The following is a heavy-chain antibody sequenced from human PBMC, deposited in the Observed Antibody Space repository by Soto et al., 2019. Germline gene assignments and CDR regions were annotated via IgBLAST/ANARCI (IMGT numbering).Heavy chain of an antibody. Sequence: QVQLVQSGAEVKKPGASVKVSCKASGYTFTSYAMHWVRQAPGQRLEWMGWINAGNGNTKYSQKFQGRVTITRDTSASTAYMELSSLRSEDTAVYYCARDRYGSGGMDVWRQGSTVTVSS. D-gene: IGHD3-10*01. CDR3: ARDRYGSGGMDV. CDR2: INAGNGNT. V-gene: IGHV1-3*01. CDR1: GYTFTSYA. J-gene: IGHJ6*02.